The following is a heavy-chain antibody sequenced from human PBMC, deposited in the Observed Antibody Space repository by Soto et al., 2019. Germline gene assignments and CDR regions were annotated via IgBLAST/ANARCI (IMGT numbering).Heavy chain of an antibody. J-gene: IGHJ4*02. Sequence: QVQLVESGGGVVQPGRSLRLSCAASGFTFSSYAMHWVRQAPGKGLEWVAVISYDGSNQYYADSVKGRFTISRDNSKNTLYLQMNSLRAEDTAVYYCARADYYDSSGYVDYWGQGTLVTVSS. CDR2: ISYDGSNQ. V-gene: IGHV3-30-3*01. D-gene: IGHD3-22*01. CDR3: ARADYYDSSGYVDY. CDR1: GFTFSSYA.